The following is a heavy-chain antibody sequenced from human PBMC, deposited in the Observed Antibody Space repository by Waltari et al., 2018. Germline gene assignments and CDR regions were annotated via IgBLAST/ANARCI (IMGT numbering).Heavy chain of an antibody. J-gene: IGHJ4*02. Sequence: EVQLVESGGGLVQPGGSLRLSCAASGFTFSSYWMSWVRQAPGKGLEWVANIKQDGSEKYYVDSVKGRFTISRDNAKNSLYLQMNILRAEDTAVYYCARDYYDSSFSPDWDQGTLVTVSS. V-gene: IGHV3-7*01. CDR3: ARDYYDSSFSPD. CDR2: IKQDGSEK. CDR1: GFTFSSYW. D-gene: IGHD3-22*01.